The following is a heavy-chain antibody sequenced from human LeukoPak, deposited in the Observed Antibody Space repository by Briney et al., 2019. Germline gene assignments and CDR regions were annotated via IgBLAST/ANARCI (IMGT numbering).Heavy chain of an antibody. D-gene: IGHD5-12*01. CDR3: ARDGSLIQWLPLGYYYYYMDV. CDR2: INPSGDVR. V-gene: IGHV1-46*01. J-gene: IGHJ6*03. CDR1: GYTFGTHW. Sequence: ASVKVSCKASGYTFGTHWMHWVRQAPGQGLEWMAIINPSGDVRSYAQKFQGRVTVTRDMSTRTVYMELSDLRPEDTAVYYCARDGSLIQWLPLGYYYYYMDVWGKGTTVTVSS.